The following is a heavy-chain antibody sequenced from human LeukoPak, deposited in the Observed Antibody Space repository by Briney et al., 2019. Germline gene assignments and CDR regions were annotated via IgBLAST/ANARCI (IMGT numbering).Heavy chain of an antibody. CDR1: GYTFTGYY. V-gene: IGHV1-2*02. Sequence: ASVKVSCKASGYTFTGYYMHWVRQAPGQGLEWMGWIYPNSGGTNYAQKFQGRVTVTRDTSIGTAYMQLSRLRSDDTAVYYCATGRGYSYGFDYWGQGTLVTVSS. J-gene: IGHJ4*02. D-gene: IGHD5-18*01. CDR3: ATGRGYSYGFDY. CDR2: IYPNSGGT.